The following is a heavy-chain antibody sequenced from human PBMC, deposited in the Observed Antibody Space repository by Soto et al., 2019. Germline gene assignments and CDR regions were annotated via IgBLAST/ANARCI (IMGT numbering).Heavy chain of an antibody. J-gene: IGHJ4*02. V-gene: IGHV3-23*01. D-gene: IGHD6-13*01. CDR1: GFTLSSSA. CDR2: ISGSGGTP. Sequence: GGSLRLSCAASGFTLSSSAMSWVRQAPGRGLEWFSTISGSGGTPYYADSVKGRFTISRDNSKNTLYLVLNSLRAEDTAVYYCAMGLAAAGPLDYWGQGTLVTVSS. CDR3: AMGLAAAGPLDY.